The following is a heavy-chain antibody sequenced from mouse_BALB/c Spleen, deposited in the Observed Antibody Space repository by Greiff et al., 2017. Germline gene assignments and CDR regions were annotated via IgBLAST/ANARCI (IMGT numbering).Heavy chain of an antibody. CDR3: ARWGYEGYYAMDY. D-gene: IGHD2-2*01. J-gene: IGHJ4*01. CDR2: INPYYGST. Sequence: EVQLQQTGPELVKPGASVKISCKASGYSFTDYIMLWVKQSHGKSLERIGNINPYYGSTSYNLKFKGKATLTVDKSSSTAYMQLNSLTSEDSAVYYCARWGYEGYYAMDYWGQGTSVTVSS. CDR1: GYSFTDYI. V-gene: IGHV1-39*01.